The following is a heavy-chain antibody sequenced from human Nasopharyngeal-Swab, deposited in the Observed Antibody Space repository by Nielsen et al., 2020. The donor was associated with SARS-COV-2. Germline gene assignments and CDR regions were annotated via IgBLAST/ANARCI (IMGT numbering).Heavy chain of an antibody. V-gene: IGHV3-73*01. J-gene: IGHJ4*02. Sequence: GGSLRLSCAASGFILSASAIHWVRQASGNALEWVGRIGDKDHNYATTSGASVQGRFTISRDDSKNTAFLQMDSLKTEDTALYYCTTDFYFDYWGQGTLVTVSS. CDR3: TTDFYFDY. CDR2: IGDKDHNYAT. CDR1: GFILSASA.